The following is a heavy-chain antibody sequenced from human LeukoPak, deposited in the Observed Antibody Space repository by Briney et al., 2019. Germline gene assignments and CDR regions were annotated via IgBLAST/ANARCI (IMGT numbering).Heavy chain of an antibody. V-gene: IGHV3-23*01. CDR2: ISGSGGGT. D-gene: IGHD2-2*01. Sequence: GGSLRLSCAASGFTFTTYAMSWVRQAPGKGLEWVSTISGSGGGTYYADSVKGRFTISTDNSKNTLYLQLNSLRGADTAVYYCVKFRGQLLSSYYFDYWGQGTLVTVSS. J-gene: IGHJ4*02. CDR1: GFTFTTYA. CDR3: VKFRGQLLSSYYFDY.